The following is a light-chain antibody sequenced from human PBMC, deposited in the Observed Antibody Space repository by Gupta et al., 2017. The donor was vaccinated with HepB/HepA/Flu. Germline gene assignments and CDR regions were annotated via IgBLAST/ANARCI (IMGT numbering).Light chain of an antibody. CDR3: DSADSSGYHRV. V-gene: IGLV3-10*01. J-gene: IGLJ3*02. Sequence: SYALTQPPSVSVSPGQTARITCSGDALQKKNAYWYQQKSGQAPVLIIYEDTKRPSGIPEKFSGSTSGTMATLTISGAQVQDEADYYCDSADSSGYHRVFGGGTKLTVL. CDR2: EDT. CDR1: ALQKKN.